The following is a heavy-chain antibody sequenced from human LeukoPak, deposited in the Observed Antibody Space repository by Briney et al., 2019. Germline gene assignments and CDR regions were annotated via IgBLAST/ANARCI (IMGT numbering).Heavy chain of an antibody. D-gene: IGHD5-12*01. CDR3: PPAWDSGYDHVADDFDY. CDR2: INPNSGGT. Sequence: ASVTVSFKSSGYAFTDYCLHWVRQAPGQGLEWMGWINPNSGGTNYAQKFQGRVTMTRDTSISTAYMELSRLRSDDTAVYYCPPAWDSGYDHVADDFDYWGQGTLVTVSS. J-gene: IGHJ4*02. V-gene: IGHV1-2*02. CDR1: GYAFTDYC.